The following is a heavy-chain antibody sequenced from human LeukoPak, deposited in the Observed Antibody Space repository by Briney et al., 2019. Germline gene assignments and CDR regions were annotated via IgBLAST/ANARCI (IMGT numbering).Heavy chain of an antibody. CDR3: ARQGYSSGWYLDY. V-gene: IGHV3-48*01. CDR1: GFTFSSYS. D-gene: IGHD6-19*01. CDR2: ISSSSSTI. J-gene: IGHJ4*02. Sequence: GGSLRLSCAASGFTFSSYSMNWVRQAPGKGLEWVSYISSSSSTIYYADSVKGRFTISRDNAKNSLYLQMNSLRAEDTAVYYCARQGYSSGWYLDYWGQGTLVTVSS.